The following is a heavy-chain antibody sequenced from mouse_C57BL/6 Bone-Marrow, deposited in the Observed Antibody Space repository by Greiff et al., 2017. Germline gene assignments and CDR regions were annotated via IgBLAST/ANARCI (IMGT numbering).Heavy chain of an antibody. CDR3: ARDSYYNYAMDY. J-gene: IGHJ4*01. D-gene: IGHD2-12*01. Sequence: EVKLMESGGGLVQSGCSLRLSCATSGFTFSDFYMEWVRQAPGKGLEWIAASRNKANDYTTEYSASVKGRFIVSRDTSQSILYLQMNALRAEDTAIYYCARDSYYNYAMDYWGQGTSVTVSS. V-gene: IGHV7-1*01. CDR1: GFTFSDFY. CDR2: SRNKANDYTT.